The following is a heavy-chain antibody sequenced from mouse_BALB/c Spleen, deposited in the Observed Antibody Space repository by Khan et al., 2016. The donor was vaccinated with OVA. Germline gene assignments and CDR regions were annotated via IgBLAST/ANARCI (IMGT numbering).Heavy chain of an antibody. CDR3: ARQPYYHYNIMDY. CDR1: GFSLTTYG. CDR2: IWSDGTT. D-gene: IGHD2-10*01. V-gene: IGHV2-6-1*01. Sequence: VQLQESGPGLAAPSQSLSITCTISGFSLTTYGVHWVRQPPGKGLEWLVVIWSDGTTNYNSALKSRLTINKDNSQSQVFLKMNSLQTDDTAIYFCARQPYYHYNIMDYWGQGTSVTVSS. J-gene: IGHJ4*01.